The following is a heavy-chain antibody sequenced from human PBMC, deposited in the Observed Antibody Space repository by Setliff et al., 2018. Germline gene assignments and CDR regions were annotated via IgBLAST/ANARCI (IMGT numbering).Heavy chain of an antibody. D-gene: IGHD2-21*01. CDR2: IYYSGST. CDR1: GGSISSGGYY. Sequence: KPSETLSLTCTVSGGSISSGGYYWSWIRQHPGKGLEWIGYIYYSGSTYYNPSLKSRVTISVDTSKNQFSLKLSSVTAADTAVYYCARVALVVVIRNAFDIWSQGTMVTVSS. J-gene: IGHJ3*02. V-gene: IGHV4-31*03. CDR3: ARVALVVVIRNAFDI.